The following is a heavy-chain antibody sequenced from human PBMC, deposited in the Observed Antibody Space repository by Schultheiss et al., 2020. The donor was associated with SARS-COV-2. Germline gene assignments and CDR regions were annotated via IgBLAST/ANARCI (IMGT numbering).Heavy chain of an antibody. Sequence: GESLKISCKGSGYIFTNYWIIWVRQMPGKGLEWMGRIDPSDSYTNYSPSFQGHVTISVDKSISTAYLQWSSLKASDTAMYYCARANTMVRGVITGIDYWGQGTLVTVSS. CDR1: GYIFTNYW. V-gene: IGHV5-10-1*01. CDR2: IDPSDSYT. CDR3: ARANTMVRGVITGIDY. J-gene: IGHJ4*02. D-gene: IGHD3-10*01.